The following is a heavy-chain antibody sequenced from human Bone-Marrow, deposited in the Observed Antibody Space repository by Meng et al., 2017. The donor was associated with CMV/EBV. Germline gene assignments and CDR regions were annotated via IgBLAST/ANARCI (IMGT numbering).Heavy chain of an antibody. J-gene: IGHJ4*02. CDR2: IKPDRSER. D-gene: IGHD5-18*01. V-gene: IGHV3-7*01. Sequence: GESLKISCATSGFTFNSYWMTWVRQAPGKGLEWVANIKPDRSERYYVDSVKGRFTISRDNAKNSLYLQMNSLRSEDTAVYYCARGGYSYGRRGDYWGQGTLVTVSS. CDR1: GFTFNSYW. CDR3: ARGGYSYGRRGDY.